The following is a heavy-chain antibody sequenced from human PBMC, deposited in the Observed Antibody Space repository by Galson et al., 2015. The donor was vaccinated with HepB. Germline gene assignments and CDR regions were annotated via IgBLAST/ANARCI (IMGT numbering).Heavy chain of an antibody. CDR2: ISSSSTYT. CDR1: GFTFSDYY. J-gene: IGHJ4*02. CDR3: ARVADADYGDHTHFDS. D-gene: IGHD4-17*01. V-gene: IGHV3-11*06. Sequence: SLRLSCAASGFTFSDYYMSWIRQAPGKGLEWVSYISSSSTYTYYADSVKGRFTVSRDNAKNSLNLQMNSLRAEDTAVYYCARVADADYGDHTHFDSWGQGTLVTVSS.